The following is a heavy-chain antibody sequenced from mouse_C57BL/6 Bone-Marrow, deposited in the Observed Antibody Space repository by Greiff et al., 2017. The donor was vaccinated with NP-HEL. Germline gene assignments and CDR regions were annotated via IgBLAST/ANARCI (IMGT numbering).Heavy chain of an antibody. CDR2: IDPSDSET. CDR3: ARRGLRRGYFDV. CDR1: GYTFTSYW. V-gene: IGHV1-52*01. D-gene: IGHD1-1*01. Sequence: QVQLKQPGAELVRPGSSVKLSCKASGYTFTSYWMHWVKQRPIQGLEWIGNIDPSDSETHYNQTFKDKATLTVDKSSSTAYMQLSSLTSEDSAVYFCARRGLRRGYFDVWGTGTTVTVSS. J-gene: IGHJ1*03.